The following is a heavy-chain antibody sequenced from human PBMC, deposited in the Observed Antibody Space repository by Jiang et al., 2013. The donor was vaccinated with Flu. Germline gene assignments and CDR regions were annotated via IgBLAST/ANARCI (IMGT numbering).Heavy chain of an antibody. Sequence: VQLVESGGGLVQPGGSLRLSCAASGFTFSSYWMHWVRQIPGKGLVWVSHINGDGSSTSYADSVKGRFTISRDNAKNTLYLQMNTLRAEDTAVYYCARASLGGTRSLDYWGQGTLVTVSS. D-gene: IGHD1-1*01. CDR1: GFTFSSYW. CDR3: ARASLGGTRSLDY. CDR2: INGDGSST. V-gene: IGHV3-74*01. J-gene: IGHJ4*02.